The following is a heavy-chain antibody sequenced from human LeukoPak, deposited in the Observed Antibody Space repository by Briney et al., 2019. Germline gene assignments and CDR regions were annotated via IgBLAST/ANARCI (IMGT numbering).Heavy chain of an antibody. CDR3: ARLGGRYYRN. J-gene: IGHJ4*02. V-gene: IGHV4-34*01. Sequence: SETLSLTCAVYGGSFSGYYWSWIRQPPGKGLEWIGEINHSGSTNYNPSLKSRVTISVDTSKNQFSLKLSSVTAADTAVYYCARLGGRYYRNWGQGTLVTVSS. CDR1: GGSFSGYY. CDR2: INHSGST. D-gene: IGHD6-19*01.